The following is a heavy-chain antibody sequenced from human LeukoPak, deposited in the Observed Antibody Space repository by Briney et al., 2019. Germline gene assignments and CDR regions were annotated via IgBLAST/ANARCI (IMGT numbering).Heavy chain of an antibody. CDR1: GGTFSSYA. CDR2: INPNSGGT. Sequence: GASVKVSCKASGGTFSSYAISWVRQAPGQGLEWMGWINPNSGGTNYAQKFQGRVTMTRDTSISTAYMELSRLRSDDTAVYYCARAFGVVPAALDWGQGTLVTVSS. J-gene: IGHJ4*02. V-gene: IGHV1-2*02. CDR3: ARAFGVVPAALD. D-gene: IGHD2-2*01.